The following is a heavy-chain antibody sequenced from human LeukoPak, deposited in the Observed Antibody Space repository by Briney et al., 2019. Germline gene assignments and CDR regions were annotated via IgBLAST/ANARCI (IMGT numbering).Heavy chain of an antibody. D-gene: IGHD6-13*01. CDR1: GFTFSSYA. CDR3: VHNTSRSSFDY. V-gene: IGHV3-23*01. J-gene: IGHJ4*02. Sequence: AGGSLRLSCAASGFTFSSYAMSWVRQAPGKGLEWVSAISGSGGSTYYADSVKGRFTISRDNAKNTLYLQMNSLRAEDTAVYYCVHNTSRSSFDYWGQGTLVTVSS. CDR2: ISGSGGST.